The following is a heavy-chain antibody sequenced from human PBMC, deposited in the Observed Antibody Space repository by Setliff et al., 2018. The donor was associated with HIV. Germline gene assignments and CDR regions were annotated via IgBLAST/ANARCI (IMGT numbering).Heavy chain of an antibody. J-gene: IGHJ5*02. D-gene: IGHD2-15*01. CDR3: AREGVVLAAIPERWFDP. CDR2: ISVYNGVT. V-gene: IGHV1-18*01. CDR1: GSSFTSYG. Sequence: ASVKVSCKASGSSFTSYGLNWVRQAPGQGLEWMGWISVYNGVTKYAQKFQGRVTMTGDTSISTAYMELSRLRFDDTAVYYCAREGVVLAAIPERWFDPWGQGTLVTVSS.